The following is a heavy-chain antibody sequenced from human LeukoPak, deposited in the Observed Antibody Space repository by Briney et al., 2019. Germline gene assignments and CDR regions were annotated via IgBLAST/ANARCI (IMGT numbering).Heavy chain of an antibody. Sequence: SETLSLTCAVYGGSFSGYYWSWIRQPPGKGLERIGEINHSGSTNYNPPLKSRVTISVDTSKNQFSLKLSSVTAADTAVYYCARRRGSGYYYRWGQGTLVTVSS. CDR2: INHSGST. CDR1: GGSFSGYY. CDR3: ARRRGSGYYYR. V-gene: IGHV4-34*01. D-gene: IGHD3-22*01. J-gene: IGHJ5*02.